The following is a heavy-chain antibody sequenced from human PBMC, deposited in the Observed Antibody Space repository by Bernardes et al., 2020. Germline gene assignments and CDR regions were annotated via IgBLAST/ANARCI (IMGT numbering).Heavy chain of an antibody. Sequence: GGSLRLSCAASGFTFSSYWMHWVRQAPGKGLVWVSRINSDGSSTSYADSVKGRFTISRDNAKNTLYLQMNSLRAEDTAVYYCARDQLEREDDYGDYGGYYYYGMDVWGQGTTVTVSS. D-gene: IGHD4-17*01. CDR3: ARDQLEREDDYGDYGGYYYYGMDV. CDR2: INSDGSST. CDR1: GFTFSSYW. J-gene: IGHJ6*02. V-gene: IGHV3-74*01.